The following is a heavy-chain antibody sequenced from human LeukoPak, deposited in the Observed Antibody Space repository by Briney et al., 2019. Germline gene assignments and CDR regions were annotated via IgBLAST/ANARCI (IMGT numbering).Heavy chain of an antibody. J-gene: IGHJ6*03. V-gene: IGHV3-30*18. CDR3: AKDRSTVTTGSYYYYYMDV. D-gene: IGHD4-17*01. CDR1: GFTFSSYG. Sequence: PGGSLRLSCAASGFTFSSYGMHWVRQAPDKGLEWVAVISYDGSNKYYADSVKGRFTISRDNSRNTLYLQMNSLRAEDTAVYYCAKDRSTVTTGSYYYYYMDVWGKGTTVTISS. CDR2: ISYDGSNK.